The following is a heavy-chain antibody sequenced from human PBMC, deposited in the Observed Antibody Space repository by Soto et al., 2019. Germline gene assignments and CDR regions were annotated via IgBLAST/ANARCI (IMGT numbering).Heavy chain of an antibody. Sequence: GASMKVSFKASGYTFTRYYIHWVRQAPGQGLEWMGWINPNSGGTNYAQKFQGWVTMTRDTSISTAYMELSRLRSDDTAVYYCARGPVVAAIYYYMDVWGKGTTVTVSS. V-gene: IGHV1-2*04. CDR3: ARGPVVAAIYYYMDV. CDR1: GYTFTRYY. D-gene: IGHD2-15*01. J-gene: IGHJ6*03. CDR2: INPNSGGT.